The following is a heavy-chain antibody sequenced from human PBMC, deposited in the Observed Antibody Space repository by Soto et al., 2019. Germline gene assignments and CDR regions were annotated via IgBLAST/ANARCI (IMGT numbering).Heavy chain of an antibody. J-gene: IGHJ4*02. CDR1: GYTFTGYY. CDR2: INPNSGGT. D-gene: IGHD2-15*01. Sequence: ASVKVSCKASGYTFTGYYMHWVRQAPGQGLEWMGWINPNSGGTNYAQKFQGRVTMTRDTSISTAYMELSRLRSDDTAVYYCARAYRPRAVVAATVRGALDYWGQGTLVTVSS. CDR3: ARAYRPRAVVAATVRGALDY. V-gene: IGHV1-2*02.